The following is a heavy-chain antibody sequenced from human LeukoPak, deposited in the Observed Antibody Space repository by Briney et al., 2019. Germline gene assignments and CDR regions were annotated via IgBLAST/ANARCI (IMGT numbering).Heavy chain of an antibody. CDR3: ARGGRRVYFDY. J-gene: IGHJ4*02. CDR2: INHSGST. V-gene: IGHV4-34*01. Sequence: PSETLSLTCAVYGGSFSGYYWSWICQPPGKGLEWIGEINHSGSTNYNPSLKSRVTISVDTSKNQFSLKLSSVTAADTAVYYCARGGRRVYFDYWGQGTLVTVSS. CDR1: GGSFSGYY.